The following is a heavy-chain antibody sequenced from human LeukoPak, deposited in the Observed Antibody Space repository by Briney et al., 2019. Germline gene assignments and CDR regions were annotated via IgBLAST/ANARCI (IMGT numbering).Heavy chain of an antibody. D-gene: IGHD5-18*01. Sequence: ASVKVSCKTSGGTFGSSAITWVRPARGQGLEGMGRIIPVLNITTYAQKFQGSVTITADTSTSTVYMELSSLRSEETAVYYCARDQGLTAPPPYGLDVWGQGTTVIVSS. CDR3: ARDQGLTAPPPYGLDV. J-gene: IGHJ6*02. CDR1: GGTFGSSA. CDR2: IIPVLNIT. V-gene: IGHV1-69*04.